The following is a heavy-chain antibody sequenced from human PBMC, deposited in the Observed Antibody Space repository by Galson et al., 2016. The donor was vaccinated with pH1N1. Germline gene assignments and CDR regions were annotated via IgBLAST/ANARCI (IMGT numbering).Heavy chain of an antibody. CDR3: AKDSRSGDYGDLWYFDL. D-gene: IGHD4-17*01. V-gene: IGHV3-7*03. CDR2: IKQDGSEK. J-gene: IGHJ2*01. CDR1: GFTFTSYW. Sequence: SLRLSCAASGFTFTSYWMSWVRQAPGKGLEWVANIKQDGSEKYYVDSVKGRFTISRDNAKNSLYLQMDSLRAEDTALYYCAKDSRSGDYGDLWYFDLWGRGTLVTVSS.